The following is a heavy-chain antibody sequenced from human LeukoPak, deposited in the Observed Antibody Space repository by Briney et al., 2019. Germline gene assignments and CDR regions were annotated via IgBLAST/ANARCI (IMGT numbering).Heavy chain of an antibody. CDR2: TYYRSKGYN. V-gene: IGHV6-1*01. CDR3: ARAHGSGYPFDY. CDR1: GDSVSSNSAA. Sequence: SPTLSLTCAISGDSVSSNSAAWNWIRQPPSRGLEWLGRTYYRSKGYNDYAVSVKSRITINPDTSKNQFSLQLNSVTPEDTAVYYCARAHGSGYPFDYWGQGTLVTVSS. J-gene: IGHJ4*02. D-gene: IGHD3-22*01.